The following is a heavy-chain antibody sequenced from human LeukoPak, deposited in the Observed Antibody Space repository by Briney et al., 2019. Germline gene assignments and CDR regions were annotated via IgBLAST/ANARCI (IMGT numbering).Heavy chain of an antibody. D-gene: IGHD3-22*01. CDR3: AKVVYYDSSGYHRFDY. CDR2: IYYSGST. J-gene: IGHJ4*02. V-gene: IGHV4-31*03. CDR1: GGSISSGGYY. Sequence: SETLSLTCTVSGGSISSGGYYWSWIRQHPGKGLEWIGYIYYSGSTYYNPSLKSRVTISVDTSKNQFSLKLSSVTAADTAVYYCAKVVYYDSSGYHRFDYWGQGTLVTVSS.